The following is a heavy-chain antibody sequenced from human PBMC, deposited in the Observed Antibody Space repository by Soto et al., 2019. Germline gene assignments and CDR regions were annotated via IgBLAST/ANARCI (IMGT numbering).Heavy chain of an antibody. V-gene: IGHV1-3*01. Sequence: ASVKVSCKASGYTFTSYAMHWVRQAPGQRLEWMGWINAGNGNTKYSQKFQGRVTITRDTSASTAYMELSSLRSEDTAVYYCARPVQNWNYDSGFDPLGQGTQVTVSS. CDR1: GYTFTSYA. CDR3: ARPVQNWNYDSGFDP. D-gene: IGHD1-7*01. J-gene: IGHJ5*02. CDR2: INAGNGNT.